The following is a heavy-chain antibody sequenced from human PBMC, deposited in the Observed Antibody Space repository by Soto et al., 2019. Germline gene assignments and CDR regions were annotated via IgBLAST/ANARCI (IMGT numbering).Heavy chain of an antibody. CDR2: IYYSGST. V-gene: IGHV4-59*01. Sequence: SETLSLTCTVSGGSISSYYWSWIRQPPGKGLEWVGYIYYSGSTTYNPSLKSRVTISVDTSKNQFSLKLSSVTAADTAVYYCARVTPIYPQTYYFDYWGQGTLVTVSS. J-gene: IGHJ4*02. CDR3: ARVTPIYPQTYYFDY. CDR1: GGSISSYY. D-gene: IGHD3-3*01.